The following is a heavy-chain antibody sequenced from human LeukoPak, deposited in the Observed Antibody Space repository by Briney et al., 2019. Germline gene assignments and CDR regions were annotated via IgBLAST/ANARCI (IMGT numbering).Heavy chain of an antibody. CDR3: AKVPPYYDFWSGPTYFDY. CDR2: ISGSGGST. Sequence: PGGSLRLSCAASGFTFSSYAMSWVRQAPGKGLEWVSAISGSGGSTYYADSVKGRFTISRDNSKNTLYLQMNSLRAEDTAVYYCAKVPPYYDFWSGPTYFDYWGQGTLVTVSS. CDR1: GFTFSSYA. J-gene: IGHJ4*02. V-gene: IGHV3-23*01. D-gene: IGHD3-3*01.